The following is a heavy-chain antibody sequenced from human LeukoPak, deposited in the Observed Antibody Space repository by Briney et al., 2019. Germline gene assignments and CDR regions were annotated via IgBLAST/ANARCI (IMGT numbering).Heavy chain of an antibody. CDR1: GGSISSSSYY. J-gene: IGHJ5*02. Sequence: PSETLSLTCTVSGGSISSSSYYWGWIRQPPGKGLEWIGSIYYSGSTNYNPSLKSRVTISVDTSKNQFSLKLSSVTAADTAVYYCARGKITMVRGVRGYNWFDPWGQGTLVTVSS. D-gene: IGHD3-10*01. CDR3: ARGKITMVRGVRGYNWFDP. V-gene: IGHV4-39*07. CDR2: IYYSGST.